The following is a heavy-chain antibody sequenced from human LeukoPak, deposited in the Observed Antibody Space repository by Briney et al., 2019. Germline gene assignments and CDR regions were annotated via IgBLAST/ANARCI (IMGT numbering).Heavy chain of an antibody. Sequence: GGSLRLSCAVSGFTFSDYTMTWGGQAPGKGLEGGSYISTSSSTIYYADSVKGRFTISRDNTKNALYLQMNSLRAEDTAVYYCARVPSGYTLGYGYYYYYMDVWGKGTTVTVSS. J-gene: IGHJ6*03. CDR3: ARVPSGYTLGYGYYYYYMDV. CDR1: GFTFSDYT. V-gene: IGHV3-48*04. CDR2: ISTSSSTI. D-gene: IGHD5-18*01.